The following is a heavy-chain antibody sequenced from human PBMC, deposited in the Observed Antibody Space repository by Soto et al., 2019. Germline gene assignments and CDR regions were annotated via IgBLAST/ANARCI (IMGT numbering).Heavy chain of an antibody. J-gene: IGHJ6*02. CDR2: IIPIFGTA. D-gene: IGHD6-19*01. V-gene: IGHV1-69*06. CDR3: ARTAIAVAVPLYGMDD. CDR1: GGTFSSYA. Sequence: SVKVSCKASGGTFSSYAISWVRQAPGQGLEWMGGIIPIFGTANYAQKFQGRVTITADKSTSTAYMELSSLRSEDTAVYYCARTAIAVAVPLYGMDDWGQGTTVTVSS.